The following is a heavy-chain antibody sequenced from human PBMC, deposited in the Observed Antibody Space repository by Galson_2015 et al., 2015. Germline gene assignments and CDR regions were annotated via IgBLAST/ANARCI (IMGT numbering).Heavy chain of an antibody. D-gene: IGHD5-12*01. Sequence: SVKVSCKASGYTFTGYYMHWVRQAPGQGLEWMGWINPNSGGTNYAQKFQGWVTMTRDTSISTAYMELSRLRSDDTAVYYCARDYSGYDDTLRGDAFDIWGQGTMVTVSS. J-gene: IGHJ3*02. CDR2: INPNSGGT. CDR3: ARDYSGYDDTLRGDAFDI. V-gene: IGHV1-2*04. CDR1: GYTFTGYY.